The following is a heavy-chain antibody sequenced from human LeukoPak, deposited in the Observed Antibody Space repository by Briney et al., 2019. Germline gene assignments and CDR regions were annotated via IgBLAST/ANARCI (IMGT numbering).Heavy chain of an antibody. CDR3: VKEIGGGDH. D-gene: IGHD2-15*01. Sequence: GGSLRLSCSASGFTFSNYGMHWVRQAPGKGLEYVSAISSNGGSTYYADSVKGRFTISRDNSKNTLYLQMSSLRAKDTAVYYCVKEIGGGDHWGQGTLVTVSS. V-gene: IGHV3-64D*09. CDR1: GFTFSNYG. CDR2: ISSNGGST. J-gene: IGHJ4*02.